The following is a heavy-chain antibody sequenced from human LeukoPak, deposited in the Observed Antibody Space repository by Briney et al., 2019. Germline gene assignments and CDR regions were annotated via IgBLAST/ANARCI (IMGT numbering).Heavy chain of an antibody. CDR3: AKEALYGDYYFDC. Sequence: GGSLRLSCAASGFTFSSYGMHWVRQAPGKGLEWVAVISYDGSNKYYADSVKGRFTISRDNSKNTLYLQMNSLRAEDTAVYYCAKEALYGDYYFDCWGQGTLVTVSS. V-gene: IGHV3-30*18. CDR2: ISYDGSNK. D-gene: IGHD4-17*01. CDR1: GFTFSSYG. J-gene: IGHJ4*02.